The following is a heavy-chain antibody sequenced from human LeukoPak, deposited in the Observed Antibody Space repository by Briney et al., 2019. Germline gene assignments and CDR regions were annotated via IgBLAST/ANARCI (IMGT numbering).Heavy chain of an antibody. J-gene: IGHJ4*02. Sequence: PGGSLRLSCAASGFTFRSYTMSWVRQAPGKGLEWVGRIKSKTDGGTTDYAASVKGRFTISRDDSKNTLYLQMNSLKTEDTAVYYCTDPPDWGRGTLVIVSS. CDR2: IKSKTDGGTT. CDR1: GFTFRSYT. CDR3: TDPPD. V-gene: IGHV3-15*01.